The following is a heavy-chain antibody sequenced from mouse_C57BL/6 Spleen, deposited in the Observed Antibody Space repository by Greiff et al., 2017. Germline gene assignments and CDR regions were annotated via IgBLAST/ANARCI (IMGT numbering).Heavy chain of an antibody. J-gene: IGHJ1*03. CDR2: IYPGDGDT. Sequence: QVQLQQSGPELVKPGASVKISCKASGYAFSSSWMNWVKQRPGKGLEWIGRIYPGDGDTNYNGKFKGKATLTADKSSSTAYMQLSSLTSEDSAVSFCARGITTVVAPYWYFDVWGTGTTVTVSS. CDR3: ARGITTVVAPYWYFDV. V-gene: IGHV1-82*01. CDR1: GYAFSSSW. D-gene: IGHD1-1*01.